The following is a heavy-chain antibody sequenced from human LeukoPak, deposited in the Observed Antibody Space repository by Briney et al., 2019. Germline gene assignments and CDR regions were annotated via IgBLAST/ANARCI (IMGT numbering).Heavy chain of an antibody. CDR2: INPNSGDT. V-gene: IGHV1-2*02. CDR1: AYSFTGYY. J-gene: IGHJ6*02. Sequence: ASVKVSCKASAYSFTGYYIHWVRQAPGQGLEWLGWINPNSGDTKSAPKFQDRVTMTRDTSIDTAYMELIRLRSDDTAVYFCARDRGRGYSFYYYGMDVWGQGTTVTVSS. CDR3: ARDRGRGYSFYYYGMDV. D-gene: IGHD5-18*01.